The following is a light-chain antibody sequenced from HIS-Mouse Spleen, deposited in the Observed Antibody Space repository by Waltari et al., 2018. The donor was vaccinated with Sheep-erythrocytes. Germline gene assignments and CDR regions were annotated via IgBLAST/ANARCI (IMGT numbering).Light chain of an antibody. Sequence: GQSITISCTGTSSDVGSYNLVSWYQQHPGKAPKLMIYAVSKRPSGVSNRFSGSKSGNTASLTISGLQAEDEADYYCCSYAGSSTPWVFGGGTKLTVL. CDR1: SSDVGSYNL. CDR2: AVS. CDR3: CSYAGSSTPWV. J-gene: IGLJ3*02. V-gene: IGLV2-23*02.